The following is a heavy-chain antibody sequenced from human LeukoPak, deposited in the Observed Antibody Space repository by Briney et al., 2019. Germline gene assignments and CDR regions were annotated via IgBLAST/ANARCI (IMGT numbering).Heavy chain of an antibody. CDR2: ISSSGSTI. D-gene: IGHD3-16*01. J-gene: IGHJ4*02. Sequence: PGGSLRLSCAASGFTFSDYYMSWIRQAPGKGLEWVSYISSSGSTIYYADSVKGRFTISRDNAKNSLYLQMNSLRAEDTAVYYCAKEKDLLWGSPLDYWGQGTLVTVSS. CDR1: GFTFSDYY. CDR3: AKEKDLLWGSPLDY. V-gene: IGHV3-11*01.